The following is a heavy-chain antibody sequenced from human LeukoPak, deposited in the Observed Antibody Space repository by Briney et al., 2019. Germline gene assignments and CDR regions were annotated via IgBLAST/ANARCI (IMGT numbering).Heavy chain of an antibody. J-gene: IGHJ4*02. CDR3: AKKGQADDYGKPD. V-gene: IGHV3-23*01. CDR1: GFTFSSYD. CDR2: ISRGVGST. Sequence: GGSLRLSCAASGFTFSSYDLSWVRQTPGKGLECVSAISRGVGSTYYADSVKGRFTISRDNSKNTLYLRMNNLRADDTAVYYCAKKGQADDYGKPDWGQGTLVTVSS. D-gene: IGHD4-17*01.